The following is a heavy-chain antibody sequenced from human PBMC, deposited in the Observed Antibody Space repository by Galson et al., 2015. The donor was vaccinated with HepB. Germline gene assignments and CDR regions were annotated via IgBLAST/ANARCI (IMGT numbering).Heavy chain of an antibody. V-gene: IGHV3-30-3*01. CDR1: GFTFSSYA. Sequence: SLRLSCAASGFTFSSYAMHWVRQAPGKGLEWVAVISYDGSNKYYADSVKGRFTISRDNSKNTLYLQMNSLRAEDTAVYYCARGSPSGYYYDSSGYYFDYWGQGTLVTVSS. J-gene: IGHJ4*02. D-gene: IGHD3-22*01. CDR2: ISYDGSNK. CDR3: ARGSPSGYYYDSSGYYFDY.